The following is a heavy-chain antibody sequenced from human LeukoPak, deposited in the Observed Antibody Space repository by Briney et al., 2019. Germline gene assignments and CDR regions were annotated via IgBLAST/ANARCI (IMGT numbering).Heavy chain of an antibody. CDR1: GGTFSSYA. CDR2: IIPIFGTA. V-gene: IGHV1-69*13. D-gene: IGHD3-16*01. Sequence: SVKVSCKASGGTFSSYAISWVRQAPGQGLEWMGGIIPIFGTANYAQKFQGRVTITADESTSTAYMELSSLRSEDTAVYYCAGPSRGGINWYFDLWSRGTLVTVSS. J-gene: IGHJ2*01. CDR3: AGPSRGGINWYFDL.